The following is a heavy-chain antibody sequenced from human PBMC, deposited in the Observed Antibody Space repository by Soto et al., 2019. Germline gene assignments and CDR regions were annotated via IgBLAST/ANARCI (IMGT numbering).Heavy chain of an antibody. CDR1: GFTVSSNY. D-gene: IGHD3-16*01. Sequence: GGSLRLSCAASGFTVSSNYMSWVRQAPGKGLEWVSVIYSGGSTYYADSVKGRFTISRDNSKNTLYLQMNSLRAEDTAVYYCERESPGGYHPQWGQGTLVTVSS. V-gene: IGHV3-53*01. CDR3: ERESPGGYHPQ. CDR2: IYSGGST. J-gene: IGHJ4*02.